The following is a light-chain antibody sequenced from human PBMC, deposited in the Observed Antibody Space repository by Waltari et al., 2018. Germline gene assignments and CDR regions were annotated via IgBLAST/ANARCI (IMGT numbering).Light chain of an antibody. J-gene: IGKJ1*01. CDR3: QLLNSAQWT. CDR2: AAS. V-gene: IGKV1-9*01. CDR1: QGISEY. Sequence: TCGASQGISEYLAWYQQKPGKAPKLLIYAASTLQSGVASRFSGSGSGTDFSLTISSLQPEDFATYYCQLLNSAQWTFGQGTKVEI.